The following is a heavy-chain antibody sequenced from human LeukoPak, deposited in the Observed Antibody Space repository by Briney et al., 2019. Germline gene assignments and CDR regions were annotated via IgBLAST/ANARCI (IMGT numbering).Heavy chain of an antibody. CDR1: GFYLSKAW. CDR2: IKRKSDGGKT. CDR3: ISDYG. Sequence: RGAPRVSCSASGFYLSKAWKQLIGQAPGKGLEWVGRIKRKSDGGKTDYAAPVKGRFSISRADSENRLYLQMNSLKTEDTARYYCISDYGGGQGTLVTVSS. V-gene: IGHV3-15*07. D-gene: IGHD3-10*01. J-gene: IGHJ4*02.